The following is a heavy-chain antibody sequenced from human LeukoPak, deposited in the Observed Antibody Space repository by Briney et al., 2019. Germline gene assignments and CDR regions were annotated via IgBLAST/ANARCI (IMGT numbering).Heavy chain of an antibody. V-gene: IGHV4-39*01. CDR3: ARQTSTVTMYYFDY. Sequence: PAETLSLTCTVSGGSISSSRYYCGWLRQPPGKGRECIGSLYYSGSNKDKPSLKRRVTISVDTSKKQFALKLSPVTAADTAVYYCARQTSTVTMYYFDYWGQGTLVTVSS. D-gene: IGHD4-17*01. CDR1: GGSISSSRYY. J-gene: IGHJ4*02. CDR2: LYYSGSN.